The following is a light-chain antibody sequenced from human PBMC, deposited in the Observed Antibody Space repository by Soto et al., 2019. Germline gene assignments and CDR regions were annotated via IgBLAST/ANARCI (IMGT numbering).Light chain of an antibody. J-gene: IGKJ1*01. V-gene: IGKV3-20*01. CDR3: QQYQNLWT. CDR1: QRVSSGY. CDR2: RSS. Sequence: EIVLTQSPVTLSLSPGERATLSCRASQRVSSGYLAWYQQRPGQPPRLLIYRSSSRATGIPARFSGSGSGTEFTLTINSLQSEDFAVYYCQQYQNLWTFGQGTKVDI.